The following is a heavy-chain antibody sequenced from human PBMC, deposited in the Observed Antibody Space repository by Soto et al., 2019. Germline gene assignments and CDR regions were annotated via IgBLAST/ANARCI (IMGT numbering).Heavy chain of an antibody. J-gene: IGHJ4*02. CDR2: IYYSGST. CDR3: ERALYDSSGYCHFDY. CDR1: GGSISSGGYY. D-gene: IGHD3-22*01. Sequence: PSETLSLTCTVSGGSISSGGYYWSWIRQHPGKGLEWIGYIYYSGSTYYNPSLKSRVTISVDTSKNQFSLKLSSVTAADTAVYYCERALYDSSGYCHFDYWGQGTLVTVSS. V-gene: IGHV4-31*03.